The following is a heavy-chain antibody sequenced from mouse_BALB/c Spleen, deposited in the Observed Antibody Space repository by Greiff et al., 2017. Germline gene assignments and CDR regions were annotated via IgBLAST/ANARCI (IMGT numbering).Heavy chain of an antibody. CDR3: ARDDYDSLFDY. CDR2: IDPANGNT. CDR1: GFNFTDSY. D-gene: IGHD2-4*01. Sequence: VQLQQSGAELVKPGASVKLSCTASGFNFTDSYMHWVKQRPEQGLEWIGRIDPANGNTKYDPKFQGKATITADTSSNTAYLQLSSLTSEDTAVYYCARDDYDSLFDYWGQGTTLTVSS. V-gene: IGHV14-3*02. J-gene: IGHJ2*01.